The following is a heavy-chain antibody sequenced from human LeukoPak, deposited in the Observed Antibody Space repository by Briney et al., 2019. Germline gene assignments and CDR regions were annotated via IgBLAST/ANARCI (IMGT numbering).Heavy chain of an antibody. CDR3: AREVFTGSGAAFDI. CDR2: MHHSTST. CDR1: DDSIRNYY. D-gene: IGHD3-10*01. J-gene: IGHJ3*02. Sequence: SETLSLTCTVFDDSIRNYYWTWVRQPPGKGLEWIGFMHHSTSTKQNPSLKSRVTISVDTSKNQFSLKLTSVTAADTAVYYCAREVFTGSGAAFDIWGQGTVVTVSS. V-gene: IGHV4-59*01.